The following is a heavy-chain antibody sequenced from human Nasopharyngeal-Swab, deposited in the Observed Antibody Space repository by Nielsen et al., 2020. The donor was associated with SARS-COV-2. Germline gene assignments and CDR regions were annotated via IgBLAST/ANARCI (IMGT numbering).Heavy chain of an antibody. CDR1: GASISSSSYY. J-gene: IGHJ3*02. D-gene: IGHD3-16*01. CDR3: ATDGGILNAFDI. Sequence: SETLSLTCTVSGASISSSSYYWGWIRQPPGKGLEWIGSIYYSGSTYYNPSLKSRVTISVDTSKNQFSLKLSSVTAADTAVYYCATDGGILNAFDIWGQGTMVTVSS. V-gene: IGHV4-39*01. CDR2: IYYSGST.